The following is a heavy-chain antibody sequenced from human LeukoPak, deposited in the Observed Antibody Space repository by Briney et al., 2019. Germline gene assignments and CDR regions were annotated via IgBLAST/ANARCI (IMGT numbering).Heavy chain of an antibody. CDR3: ARVGRYCSGGSCYGSRFDY. D-gene: IGHD2-15*01. J-gene: IGHJ4*02. CDR2: INPSGGST. Sequence: MHWVRQAPGQGLEWMGIINPSGGSTSYAQKFQGRVTMTRDMSTSTVYMELSSLRSEDTAVYYCARVGRYCSGGSCYGSRFDYWGQGTLVTVSS. V-gene: IGHV1-46*01.